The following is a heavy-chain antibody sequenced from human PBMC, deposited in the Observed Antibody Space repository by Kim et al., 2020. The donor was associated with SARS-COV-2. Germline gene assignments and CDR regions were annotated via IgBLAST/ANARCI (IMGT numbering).Heavy chain of an antibody. CDR1: GFMFSNYW. CDR2: IKQDESEK. CDR3: ARERGMSTSGSYYKGIEV. J-gene: IGHJ6*02. V-gene: IGHV3-7*01. D-gene: IGHD3-10*01. Sequence: GGSLRLSCEASGFMFSNYWMSWVRQAPGKGLEWVAKIKQDESEKYYVDSVKGQFTISRDNAKNSVYLQMNSLRADDTAVYYCARERGMSTSGSYYKGIEVWGQGTMVTVSS.